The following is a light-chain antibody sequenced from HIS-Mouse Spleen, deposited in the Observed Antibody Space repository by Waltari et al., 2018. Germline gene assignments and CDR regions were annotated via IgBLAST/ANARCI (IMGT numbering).Light chain of an antibody. CDR3: QQYDSTPYT. CDR1: QSVLYSSNNKNY. J-gene: IGKJ2*01. CDR2: WVS. Sequence: DIVMTQSPDSLAVSLGERATINCKSSQSVLYSSNNKNYLAWYQQKPGQPPKLLIYWVSSRESGVPDRFSGIGSGTYFTLTISSLQAEDVAVYYCQQYDSTPYTFGQGTKLEIK. V-gene: IGKV4-1*01.